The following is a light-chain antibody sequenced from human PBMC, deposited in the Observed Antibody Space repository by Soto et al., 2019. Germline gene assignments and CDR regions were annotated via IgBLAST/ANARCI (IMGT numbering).Light chain of an antibody. Sequence: QSALTQPASVSGSPGQSITISCRGTSSDVGAYTFVSWYQQHPDKVPKLMIFDVSRRPSGVSDRFSGSKSGNTASLTISGLQPEDEADYYCSSYTSSSTHVFGSGTKVTVL. CDR1: SSDVGAYTF. CDR2: DVS. CDR3: SSYTSSSTHV. J-gene: IGLJ1*01. V-gene: IGLV2-14*03.